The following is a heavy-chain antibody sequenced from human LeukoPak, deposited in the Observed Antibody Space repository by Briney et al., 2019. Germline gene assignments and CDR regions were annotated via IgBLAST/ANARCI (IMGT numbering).Heavy chain of an antibody. CDR3: ARVRLSAAALSWFDP. J-gene: IGHJ5*02. CDR1: GDTFSNYA. CDR2: IIRLFRTA. Sequence: GASVKVSCKASGDTFSNYAINWVRQNPGQGFEWMGGIIRLFRTANYAQKFQGRVTITADESASTAYMELNRLRSEDTAVYYCARVRLSAAALSWFDPWGQGTLVTVSS. D-gene: IGHD3-16*01. V-gene: IGHV1-69*13.